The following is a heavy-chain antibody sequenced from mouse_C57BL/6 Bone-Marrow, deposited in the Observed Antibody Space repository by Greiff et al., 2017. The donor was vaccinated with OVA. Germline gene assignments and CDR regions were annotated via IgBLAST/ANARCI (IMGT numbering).Heavy chain of an antibody. CDR1: GYAFTNYL. CDR2: INPGSGGT. J-gene: IGHJ2*01. Sequence: QVHVKQSGAELVRPGTSVTVSCKASGYAFTNYLIEWVKQRPGQGLEWIGVINPGSGGTNYNEKFKGKATLTADKSSSTAYMQLSSLTSEDSAVYFCARYDGYPHYFDYWGQGTTLTVSS. CDR3: ARYDGYPHYFDY. D-gene: IGHD2-3*01. V-gene: IGHV1-54*01.